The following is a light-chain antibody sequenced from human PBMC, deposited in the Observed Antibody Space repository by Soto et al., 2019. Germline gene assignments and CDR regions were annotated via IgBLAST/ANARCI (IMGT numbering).Light chain of an antibody. V-gene: IGKV3-11*01. CDR3: QQRSSWPWT. J-gene: IGKJ1*01. CDR2: DVS. Sequence: EIVLTQSPATLSLSPGERATLSCRASQSVSSYLAWYQQKPGQAPGLLMYDVSNRATGIPASFSGSGSGTDFTLTITNIEPEDFAVYYCQQRSSWPWTFGQGTKLEIK. CDR1: QSVSSY.